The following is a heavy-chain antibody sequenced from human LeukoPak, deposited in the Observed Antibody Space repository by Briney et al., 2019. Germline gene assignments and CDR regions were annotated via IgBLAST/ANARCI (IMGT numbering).Heavy chain of an antibody. D-gene: IGHD3-10*01. CDR1: GGSISSGDYY. V-gene: IGHV4-30-4*01. CDR2: IYYSGST. CDR3: ARVTGGSGSYYSPLHYYFDY. Sequence: SQTLSLTCTVSGGSISSGDYYWSWIRQPPGKGLEWIGYIYYSGSTYYNPSLKSRVTISVDTSKNQFPLKLSSVTAADTAVYYCARVTGGSGSYYSPLHYYFDYWGQGTLVTVSS. J-gene: IGHJ4*02.